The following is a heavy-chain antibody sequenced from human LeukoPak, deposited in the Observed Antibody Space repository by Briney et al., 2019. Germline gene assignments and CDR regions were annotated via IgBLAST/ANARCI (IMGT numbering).Heavy chain of an antibody. D-gene: IGHD1-26*01. Sequence: PGGSLRLSCAASGFTFSTYWMHWVRQTPGKGLVWVSRVSPDGSTTYYADSVKGRFTISRDNAKNTLYLQMNSLRAEDTAVYYCARAIVAATDPPWGQGTLVTVSS. CDR1: GFTFSTYW. J-gene: IGHJ5*02. CDR2: VSPDGSTT. CDR3: ARAIVAATDPP. V-gene: IGHV3-74*01.